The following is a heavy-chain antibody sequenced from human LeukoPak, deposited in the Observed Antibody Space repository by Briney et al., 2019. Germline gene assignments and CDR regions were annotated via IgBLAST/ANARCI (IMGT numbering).Heavy chain of an antibody. J-gene: IGHJ4*02. CDR3: AKDLGYCGGDCYSRGDY. D-gene: IGHD2-21*02. V-gene: IGHV3-23*01. CDR2: ISGSGGST. Sequence: GGSLRLSYAASGFTFSSYAMSWVRQAPGKGLEWVSAISGSGGSTYYADSVKGRFTISRDNSKNTLYLQMNSLRAEDTAVYYCAKDLGYCGGDCYSRGDYWGQGTLVTVSS. CDR1: GFTFSSYA.